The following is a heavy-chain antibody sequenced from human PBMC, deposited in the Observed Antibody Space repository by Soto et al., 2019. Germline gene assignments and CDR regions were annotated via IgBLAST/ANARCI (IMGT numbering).Heavy chain of an antibody. D-gene: IGHD4-17*01. CDR1: GFTFSSYG. V-gene: IGHV3-30*18. Sequence: GGSLRLSCAASGFTFSSYGMHWVRQAPGKGLEWVAVISYDGSNKYYADSVKGRFTISRDNSKNTLYLQMNSLRAEDTAVYYCAKDYLGDYGDKLDYWGQGTLVTVSS. J-gene: IGHJ4*02. CDR2: ISYDGSNK. CDR3: AKDYLGDYGDKLDY.